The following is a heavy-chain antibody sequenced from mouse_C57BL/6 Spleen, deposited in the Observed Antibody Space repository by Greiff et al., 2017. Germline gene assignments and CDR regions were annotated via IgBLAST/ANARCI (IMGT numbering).Heavy chain of an antibody. CDR2: IYPGDGDT. J-gene: IGHJ4*01. CDR1: GYAFSSSW. Sequence: VQLQESGPELVKPGASVKISCKASGYAFSSSWMNWVKQRPGKGLEWIGRIYPGDGDTNYNGKFKGKATLTADKSSSTAYMQLSSLTSEDSAVXFCAREDGNYGYAMDYWGQGTSVTVSS. D-gene: IGHD2-1*01. V-gene: IGHV1-82*01. CDR3: AREDGNYGYAMDY.